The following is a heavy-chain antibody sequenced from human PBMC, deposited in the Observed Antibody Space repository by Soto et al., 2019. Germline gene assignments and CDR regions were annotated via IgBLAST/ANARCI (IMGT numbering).Heavy chain of an antibody. J-gene: IGHJ2*01. V-gene: IGHV3-74*01. CDR3: AKEPVGPDWYFDL. Sequence: PGGSLRLSCAASGFTFSRNWMHWVRQGPGKGLVWVSRIDNDGSSRDYADSVKGRFTISRDNAKNTLYLEMSSLRAEDTAVYNCAKEPVGPDWYFDLWGRGTLVTVSS. CDR2: IDNDGSSR. CDR1: GFTFSRNW.